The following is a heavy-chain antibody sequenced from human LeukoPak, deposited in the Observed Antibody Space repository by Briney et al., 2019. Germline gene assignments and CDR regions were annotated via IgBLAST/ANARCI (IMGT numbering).Heavy chain of an antibody. Sequence: EASVKVSCKASGGTFSSYAISWVRQAPGQGFEWMGGIIPIFGTANYAQKFQGRVTITADESTSTAYMELSSLRSEDTAVYYCARDNQYSYGPGPFDYWGQGTLVTVSS. CDR3: ARDNQYSYGPGPFDY. J-gene: IGHJ4*02. CDR1: GGTFSSYA. D-gene: IGHD5-18*01. V-gene: IGHV1-69*13. CDR2: IIPIFGTA.